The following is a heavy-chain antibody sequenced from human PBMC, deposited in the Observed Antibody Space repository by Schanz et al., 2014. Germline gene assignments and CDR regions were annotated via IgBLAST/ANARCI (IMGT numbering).Heavy chain of an antibody. J-gene: IGHJ5*02. CDR2: MYSSGST. CDR1: GGSINSGGYR. V-gene: IGHV4-39*01. Sequence: QLQLQESGPGLVKASETLSLTCSVSGGSINSGGYRWGWIRQPPGKGLEWIGTMYSSGSTYYNPSLKSGVPISANTSRNQFPLKVFSVTAADTALYYCARLRGGGVIITTWGQGTLVTVSS. D-gene: IGHD3-10*01. CDR3: ARLRGGGVIITT.